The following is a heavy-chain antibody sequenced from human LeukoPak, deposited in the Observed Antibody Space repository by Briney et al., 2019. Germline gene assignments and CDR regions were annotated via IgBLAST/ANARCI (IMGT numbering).Heavy chain of an antibody. CDR2: IYNSGST. CDR1: GGSISSYY. V-gene: IGHV4-59*01. Sequence: SETLSLTCTVSGGSISSYYWSWIRQPPGKGLEWIGYIYNSGSTNYNPSLKSRVTISVDTSKNQFSLKLSSVTAADTAVYYCARVYYSSSYDYWYFDLWGRGTLVTVSS. J-gene: IGHJ2*01. CDR3: ARVYYSSSYDYWYFDL. D-gene: IGHD6-13*01.